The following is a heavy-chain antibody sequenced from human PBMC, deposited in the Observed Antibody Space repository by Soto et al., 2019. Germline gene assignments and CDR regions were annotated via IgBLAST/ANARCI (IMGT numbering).Heavy chain of an antibody. CDR1: GFTFSSYG. V-gene: IGHV3-33*01. CDR3: ARDRTGSTRNGMDV. CDR2: IWYDGSNK. D-gene: IGHD3-10*01. J-gene: IGHJ6*02. Sequence: QVQLVESGGGVVQPGRSLRLSCAASGFTFSSYGMHLVRQAPGKGLEWVAVIWYDGSNKYYADSVKGRFTISRDNSKNTLYLQMNSLRAEDTAVYYCARDRTGSTRNGMDVWGQGTTVTVSS.